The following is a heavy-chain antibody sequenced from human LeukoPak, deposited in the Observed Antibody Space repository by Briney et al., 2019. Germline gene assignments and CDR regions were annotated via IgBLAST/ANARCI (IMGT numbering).Heavy chain of an antibody. Sequence: QTGGSLRLSCAASGFSFGIYWMIWVRQAPGKGLEWVAYIQQDGSETYYADSVKGRFTISRDNAKNSLHLQMNSLRVEDTAVYYCARDGGGLDYWGQGTQVTVSS. CDR2: IQQDGSET. D-gene: IGHD3-16*01. V-gene: IGHV3-7*01. J-gene: IGHJ4*02. CDR3: ARDGGGLDY. CDR1: GFSFGIYW.